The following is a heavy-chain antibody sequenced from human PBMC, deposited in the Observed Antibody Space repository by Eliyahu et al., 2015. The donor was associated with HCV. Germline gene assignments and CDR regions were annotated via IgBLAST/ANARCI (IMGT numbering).Heavy chain of an antibody. J-gene: IGHJ5*02. D-gene: IGHD6-19*01. Sequence: QVQLQESGPGLVKPSETLSLXCTVXGGSXTTXYWSXFRQPPGKGLGXIGFIHYSGSPNYNPSLKSRVTLSLDTSKNQFSLNLTSVTAADTAIYYCASGGGGIAVTGTGGWFDPWGQGTLVTVFS. V-gene: IGHV4-59*01. CDR1: GGSXTTXY. CDR2: IHYSGSP. CDR3: ASGGGGIAVTGTGGWFDP.